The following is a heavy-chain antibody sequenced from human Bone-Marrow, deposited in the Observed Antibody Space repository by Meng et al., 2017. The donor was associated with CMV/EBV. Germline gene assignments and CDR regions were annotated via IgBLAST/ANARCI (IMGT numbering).Heavy chain of an antibody. CDR3: ARRRSSSWHHFDY. CDR1: GGSISSSSYY. J-gene: IGHJ4*02. V-gene: IGHV4-39*01. CDR2: IYYSGST. D-gene: IGHD6-13*01. Sequence: GSLRLSCTVSGGSISSSSYYWGWIRQPPGKGLEWIGSIYYSGSTYYNPSLKSRVTISVDTSKNQFSLKLSSVTAADTAVYYCARRRSSSWHHFDYWGQGTLVTVSS.